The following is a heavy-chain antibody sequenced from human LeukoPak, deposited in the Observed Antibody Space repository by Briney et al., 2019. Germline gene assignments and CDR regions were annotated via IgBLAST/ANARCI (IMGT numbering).Heavy chain of an antibody. D-gene: IGHD6-13*01. V-gene: IGHV3-23*01. CDR2: ISGSGGST. J-gene: IGHJ4*02. Sequence: GGSLRLSCAASGFTFSNYAVSWVRQAPGKGLEWVSAISGSGGSTYYADSVKGRFTISRDNAKNSLYLQMNSLRAEDTAVYYCARGSSSWYESDYWGQGTLVTVSS. CDR3: ARGSSSWYESDY. CDR1: GFTFSNYA.